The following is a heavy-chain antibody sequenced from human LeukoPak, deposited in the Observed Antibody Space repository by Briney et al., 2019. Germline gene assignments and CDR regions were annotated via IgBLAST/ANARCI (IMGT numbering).Heavy chain of an antibody. CDR3: ARVSYGAFDI. D-gene: IGHD2-8*01. J-gene: IGHJ3*02. CDR2: IYYSGSA. V-gene: IGHV4-59*01. Sequence: SETLSLTCTVSGGSISSYYWSWIRQPPGKGLEWIGYIYYSGSANYNPSLKSRVTISVDTSKNQFSLKLSSVTAADTAVYYCARVSYGAFDIWGQGTMVTVSS. CDR1: GGSISSYY.